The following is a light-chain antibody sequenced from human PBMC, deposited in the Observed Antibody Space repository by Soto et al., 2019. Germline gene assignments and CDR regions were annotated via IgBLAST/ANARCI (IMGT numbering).Light chain of an antibody. CDR3: AACDDGLSGHGV. CDR2: RNN. Sequence: QSVLTQPPSASGTPGQRVTISCSGSSSNIGSNYVYWYQHLPGTAPQLLISRNNHRPSEVRDRFPGSKSGTSDSLAISGLRYEDEDDYYCAACDDGLSGHGVFGGGTKLTVL. V-gene: IGLV1-47*01. CDR1: SSNIGSNY. J-gene: IGLJ2*01.